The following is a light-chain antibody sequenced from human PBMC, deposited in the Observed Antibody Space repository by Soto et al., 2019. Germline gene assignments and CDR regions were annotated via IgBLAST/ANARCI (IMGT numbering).Light chain of an antibody. CDR2: TAS. J-gene: IGKJ4*01. V-gene: IGKV3-20*01. Sequence: EMVMTQSPATLSVSPGERAALSCRASQSVSSSYLAWYQQRPGQAPRLLIYTASSRATGIPDRFSGSGSGTDFTLTISRLEPEDFAVYYCQQFSSYPLTFGGGTKV. CDR1: QSVSSSY. CDR3: QQFSSYPLT.